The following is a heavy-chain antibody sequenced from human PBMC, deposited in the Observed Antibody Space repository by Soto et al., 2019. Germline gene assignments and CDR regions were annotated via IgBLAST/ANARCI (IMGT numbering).Heavy chain of an antibody. Sequence: EVQLLESGEGLVQPGGSLRLSCAASGFTFSSYAMSWVRQAPGKGLAWVSGISVSGGSTYYADSVKGRFTISRDNSKNTLYLQMNSLRAEDTAVYYCASNTRYDPPDYWRQGTLVSVSS. CDR1: GFTFSSYA. J-gene: IGHJ4*02. CDR2: ISVSGGST. CDR3: ASNTRYDPPDY. V-gene: IGHV3-23*01. D-gene: IGHD3-16*01.